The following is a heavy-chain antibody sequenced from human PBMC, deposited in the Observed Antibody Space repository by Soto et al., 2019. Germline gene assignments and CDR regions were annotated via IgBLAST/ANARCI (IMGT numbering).Heavy chain of an antibody. D-gene: IGHD3-22*01. V-gene: IGHV3-23*01. Sequence: EVQLLESGGGLVQPGGSLRLSCAASGFTFSSYAMSWVRQAPGKGLEWVSAISGSGGSTYYADSVKGRFTISRDNSKNTLYLQMNSLRAEDTAVYYCAKELPTYYDSSGYRTGFDYWGQGTLVTVSS. J-gene: IGHJ4*02. CDR2: ISGSGGST. CDR1: GFTFSSYA. CDR3: AKELPTYYDSSGYRTGFDY.